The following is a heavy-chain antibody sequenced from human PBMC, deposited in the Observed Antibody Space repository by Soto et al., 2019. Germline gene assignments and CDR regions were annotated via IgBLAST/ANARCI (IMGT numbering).Heavy chain of an antibody. J-gene: IGHJ4*02. CDR3: AHSRNLITEDAQVGDFDS. D-gene: IGHD3-10*01. V-gene: IGHV2-5*02. Sequence: QITLKESGPTLVKPTQTLTLTCSFSGFSLTTDGEGVGWVRQTPGEALEWLALIYWDDDERYSPSLKTRLTITKDTSKNQVVLIMTNRDLIDTATYYCAHSRNLITEDAQVGDFDSWGQGTLVTVSS. CDR2: IYWDDDE. CDR1: GFSLTTDGEG.